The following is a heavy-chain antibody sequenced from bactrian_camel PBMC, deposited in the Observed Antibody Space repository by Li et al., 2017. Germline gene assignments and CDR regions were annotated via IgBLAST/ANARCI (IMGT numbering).Heavy chain of an antibody. V-gene: IGHV3-1*01. CDR1: GFTFEDSD. CDR3: AAAAGLFGGTCLDVRSVDY. Sequence: VQLVESGGGSVQAGGSLTLSCTGSGFTFEDSDMAWFRQGPGNGCEMVSNLEHDGNTYYAGSVKGRFTISQDSARNTVYLQMNSLNSEDTAMYYCAAAAGLFGGTCLDVRSVDYWGQGTQVTVS. CDR2: LEHDGNT. D-gene: IGHD7*01. J-gene: IGHJ4*01.